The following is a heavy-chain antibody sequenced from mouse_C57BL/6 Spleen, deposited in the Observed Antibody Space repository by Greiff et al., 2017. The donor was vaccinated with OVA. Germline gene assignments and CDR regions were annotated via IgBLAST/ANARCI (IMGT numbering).Heavy chain of an antibody. CDR2: IRNKANNHAT. J-gene: IGHJ2*01. V-gene: IGHV6-6*01. D-gene: IGHD1-1*01. CDR3: TTSTTVVEGGLDY. Sequence: EVMLVESGGGLVQPGGSMKLSCAASGFTFSDAWMDWVRQSPEKGLEWVAEIRNKANNHATYYAESVKGRFTISRDDSKSSVYLQMNSLRAEDTGIYYCTTSTTVVEGGLDYRGQGTTLTVSS. CDR1: GFTFSDAW.